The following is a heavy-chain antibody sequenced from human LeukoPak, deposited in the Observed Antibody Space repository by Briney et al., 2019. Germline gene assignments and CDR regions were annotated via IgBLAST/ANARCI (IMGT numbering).Heavy chain of an antibody. CDR1: GYTFTGYY. J-gene: IGHJ4*02. V-gene: IGHV1-46*01. Sequence: ASVKVSCKASGYTFTGYYMHWVRQAPGQGLEWMGWINPSGGSTSYAQKFQGRVTMTRDMSTSTVYMELSSLRSEDTAVYYCARDSPEGGSIDYWGQGTLVTVSS. CDR3: ARDSPEGGSIDY. D-gene: IGHD3-16*01. CDR2: INPSGGST.